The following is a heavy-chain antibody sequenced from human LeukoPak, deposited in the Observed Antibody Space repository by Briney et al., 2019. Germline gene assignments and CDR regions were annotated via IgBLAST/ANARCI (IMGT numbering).Heavy chain of an antibody. J-gene: IGHJ4*02. Sequence: PGGSLRLSCAASGFTFSSYAMSWVRQAPGKGLEWVSAISGSGGSTYYADSVKGRFTISRDNSKNTLYLQMNSPRAEDTAVYYCAKDGAYSSSWYADYWGQGTLVTVSS. CDR2: ISGSGGST. CDR3: AKDGAYSSSWYADY. V-gene: IGHV3-23*01. D-gene: IGHD6-13*01. CDR1: GFTFSSYA.